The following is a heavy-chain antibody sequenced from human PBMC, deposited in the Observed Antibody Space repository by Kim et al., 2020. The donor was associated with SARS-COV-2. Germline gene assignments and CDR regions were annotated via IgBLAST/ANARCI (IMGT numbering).Heavy chain of an antibody. D-gene: IGHD6-13*01. CDR3: ASARRYSSSWTWYYGMDV. CDR2: IIPIFGTA. CDR1: GGTFSSYA. J-gene: IGHJ6*02. Sequence: SVKVSCKASGGTFSSYAISWVRQAPGQGLEWMGGIIPIFGTANYAQKFQGRVTITADESTSTAYMELSSLRSEDTAVYYCASARRYSSSWTWYYGMDVWGQGTTVTVSS. V-gene: IGHV1-69*13.